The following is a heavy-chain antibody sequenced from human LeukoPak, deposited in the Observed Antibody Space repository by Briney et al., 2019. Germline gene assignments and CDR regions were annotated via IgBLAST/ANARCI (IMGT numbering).Heavy chain of an antibody. J-gene: IGHJ4*02. CDR2: INPSGGST. V-gene: IGHV1-46*01. D-gene: IGHD3-10*01. Sequence: GASVKVSCKASGYTFTSYYMHWVRQAPGQGLEWMGIINPSGGSTSYAQKLQGRVTMTTDTSTSTAYMELRSLRSDDTAVYYCARDHHYGSGTGPFDYWGQGTLVTVSS. CDR3: ARDHHYGSGTGPFDY. CDR1: GYTFTSYY.